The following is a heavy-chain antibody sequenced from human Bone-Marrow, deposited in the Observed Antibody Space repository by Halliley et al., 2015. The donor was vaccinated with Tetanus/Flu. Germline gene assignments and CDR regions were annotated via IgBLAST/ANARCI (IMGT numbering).Heavy chain of an antibody. V-gene: IGHV4-4*02. D-gene: IGHD5-12*01. Sequence: TLSLTCAVSGASISTTHWWTWVRQPPGKGLEWIGEIYQSGSTKYNPSLKSRVTISADKSKNQFSLKLTSMTAADTAVYYCARDTGFGYSGFFFGYRGQGALVPVSS. CDR3: ARDTGFGYSGFFFGY. CDR1: GASISTTHW. J-gene: IGHJ4*02. CDR2: IYQSGST.